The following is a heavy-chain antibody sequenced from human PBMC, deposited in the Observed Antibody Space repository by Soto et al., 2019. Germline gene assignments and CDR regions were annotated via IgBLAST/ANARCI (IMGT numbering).Heavy chain of an antibody. CDR3: VLWPPYYFDY. D-gene: IGHD3-10*01. Sequence: GSLRLSCVASWFTFSGYGMHWFRQAPGKGLEWVSAISGSGGSTYFADSVKGRCTISRDNSKKTLYLQMNSLRAEDTAVYYCVLWPPYYFDYWGQGTLVTVSS. J-gene: IGHJ4*02. CDR2: ISGSGGST. CDR1: WFTFSGYG. V-gene: IGHV3-23*01.